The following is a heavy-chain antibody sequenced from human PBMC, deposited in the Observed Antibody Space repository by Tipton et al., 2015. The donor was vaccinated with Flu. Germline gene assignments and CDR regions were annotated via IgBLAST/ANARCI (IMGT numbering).Heavy chain of an antibody. CDR3: ARDLRGYRGYTGGDAFDI. D-gene: IGHD5-12*01. V-gene: IGHV4-61*02. J-gene: IGHJ3*02. Sequence: TLSLTCTVSGASVSSGNNYWGWIRQPAGKGLEWIGRIYTNGVTGYNPSLKSRVTISLDTSKNQFSLKLSSVTATDTAVYYCARDLRGYRGYTGGDAFDIWGQGILVTVSS. CDR1: GASVSSGNNY. CDR2: IYTNGVT.